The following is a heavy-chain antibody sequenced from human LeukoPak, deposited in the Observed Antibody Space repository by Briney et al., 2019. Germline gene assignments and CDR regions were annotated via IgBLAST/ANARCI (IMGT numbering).Heavy chain of an antibody. D-gene: IGHD3-22*01. V-gene: IGHV4-4*07. CDR2: IYTSGST. J-gene: IGHJ4*02. CDR1: VGSISSYY. Sequence: SETLSLTCTVSVGSISSYYWSWIRQPAGKGLEGIGRIYTSGSTNYNPSLKSRVTMSVDTSKNQFSLKLSSVTAADTAVYYCARGGSSSWYFPRGEHYYDSSGYRETGSRFDYWGQGTLVTVSS. CDR3: ARGGSSSWYFPRGEHYYDSSGYRETGSRFDY.